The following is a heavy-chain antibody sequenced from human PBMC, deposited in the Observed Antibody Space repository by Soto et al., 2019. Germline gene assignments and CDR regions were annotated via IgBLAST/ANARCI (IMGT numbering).Heavy chain of an antibody. Sequence: SETLSLTCAVYGGSFSGYYWSWIRQPPGKGLEWIGEINHGGRTNYSPSLKSRLTISVDTSKNQFSLKLTSVTAADTAVYYCARGRTGMDVWGQGTTVTVSS. CDR3: ARGRTGMDV. CDR2: INHGGRT. V-gene: IGHV4-34*01. CDR1: GGSFSGYY. J-gene: IGHJ6*02.